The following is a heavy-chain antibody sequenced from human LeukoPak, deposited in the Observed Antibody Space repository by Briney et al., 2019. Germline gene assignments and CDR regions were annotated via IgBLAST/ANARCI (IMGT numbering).Heavy chain of an antibody. CDR3: ARVHYGSGEYYFDY. CDR2: ISGSGGST. J-gene: IGHJ4*02. V-gene: IGHV3-23*01. Sequence: GGSLRLSCAASGFTFSSYGMSWVRQAPGKGLEWVSAISGSGGSTYYADSVKGRFTISRDNSKNTLYLQMNSLRAEDTAVYYCARVHYGSGEYYFDYWGQGTLVTVSS. D-gene: IGHD3-10*01. CDR1: GFTFSSYG.